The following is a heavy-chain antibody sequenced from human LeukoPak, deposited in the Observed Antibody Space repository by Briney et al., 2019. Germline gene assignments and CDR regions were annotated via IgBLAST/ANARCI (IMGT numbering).Heavy chain of an antibody. D-gene: IGHD3-10*01. CDR1: GITLSNYG. CDR3: AKRGVVIRVFLVGFHKEAYYFDS. V-gene: IGHV3-23*01. CDR2: LSGSGGGT. Sequence: GGSLRLSRAVSGITLSNYGMSWVRQAPGKGLEWVAGLSGSGGGTNYADSVQGRFTISRDNPKNTLYLQMNSLRAEDTAVYFCAKRGVVIRVFLVGFHKEAYYFDSWGQGALVTVSS. J-gene: IGHJ4*02.